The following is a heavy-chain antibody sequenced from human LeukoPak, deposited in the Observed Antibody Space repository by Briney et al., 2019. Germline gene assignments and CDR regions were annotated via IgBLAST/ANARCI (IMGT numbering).Heavy chain of an antibody. J-gene: IGHJ4*02. CDR1: GDTFSSYA. V-gene: IGHV1-69*13. CDR2: IIPIFGTA. Sequence: ASEKGSCKASGDTFSSYAISWVRQAPGQGLEWMGEIIPIFGTAIYAQKFQGRVTITADESTRTAYMELSSLRSEDTAVYYCARDSHDCTSSWGQGTLVTVSS. CDR3: ARDSHDCTSS. D-gene: IGHD2-21*02.